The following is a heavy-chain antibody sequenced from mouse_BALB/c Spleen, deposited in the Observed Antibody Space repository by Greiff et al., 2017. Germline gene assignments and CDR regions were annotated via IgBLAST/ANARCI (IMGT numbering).Heavy chain of an antibody. V-gene: IGHV1-69*02. CDR3: TKNYGIRAMDY. CDR2: IYPSDSYT. D-gene: IGHD1-1*01. CDR1: GYTFTSYW. J-gene: IGHJ4*01. Sequence: QVQLQQPGAELVRPGASVKLSCKASGYTFTSYWIHWVKQRPGQGLEWIGNIYPSDSYTNYNQKFKDKATLTVDKSSSTAYMQLSSRTSEDSAVYYCTKNYGIRAMDYWGQGTSVTVSS.